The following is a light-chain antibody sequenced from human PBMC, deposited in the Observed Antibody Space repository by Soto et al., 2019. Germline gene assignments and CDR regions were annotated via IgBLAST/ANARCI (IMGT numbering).Light chain of an antibody. CDR1: QGINNY. Sequence: DIQMTQSPSSLSASVGDRITITCQASQGINNYLSWYQQKPGKAPRLLIYDASKLEAGVPSRFSGGGSETDFTFTISSLQPEDVATYYCQQYDNLPMYTFGQGTKLEI. J-gene: IGKJ2*01. V-gene: IGKV1-33*01. CDR3: QQYDNLPMYT. CDR2: DAS.